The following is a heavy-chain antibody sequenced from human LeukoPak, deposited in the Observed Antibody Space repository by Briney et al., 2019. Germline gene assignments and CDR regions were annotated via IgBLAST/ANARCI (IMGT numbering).Heavy chain of an antibody. CDR1: GFTFSSYS. Sequence: GGSLRLSCAASGFTFSSYSMNWVRQAPGKGLEWVSSISSSSSYIYYADSVKGRFTISRDNAKKSLYLQMNRLRAEDTAVYYCAREGEDRYDYWGQGTLVTVSS. V-gene: IGHV3-21*01. D-gene: IGHD2-15*01. CDR3: AREGEDRYDY. J-gene: IGHJ4*02. CDR2: ISSSSSYI.